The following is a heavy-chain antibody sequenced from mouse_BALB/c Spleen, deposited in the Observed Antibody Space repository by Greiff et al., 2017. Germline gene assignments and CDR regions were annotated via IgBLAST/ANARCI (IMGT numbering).Heavy chain of an antibody. V-gene: IGHV14-3*02. CDR2: IDPANGNT. CDR3: DGYGRGYAMDY. J-gene: IGHJ4*01. D-gene: IGHD2-2*01. CDR1: GFNIKDTY. Sequence: EVQLQQSGAELVKPGASVKLSCTASGFNIKDTYMHWVKQRPEQGLEWIGRIDPANGNTKYDPKFQGKATITADTSSNTAYLQLSSLTSEDTAVYYCDGYGRGYAMDYWGQGTSVTVSS.